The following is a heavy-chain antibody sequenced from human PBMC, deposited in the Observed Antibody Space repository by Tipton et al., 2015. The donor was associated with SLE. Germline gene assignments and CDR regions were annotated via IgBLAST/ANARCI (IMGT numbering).Heavy chain of an antibody. CDR1: GGSFSGYY. J-gene: IGHJ3*02. V-gene: IGHV4-59*08. D-gene: IGHD2-8*01. Sequence: TLSLTCAVYGGSFSGYYWSWIRQPPGKGLEWIGYIYYSGSTNYNPSLKSRVTISVDTSKNQFSLKLSSVTAADTAVYYCARARVGGDRSNGAFDIWGQGTMVTVSS. CDR3: ARARVGGDRSNGAFDI. CDR2: IYYSGST.